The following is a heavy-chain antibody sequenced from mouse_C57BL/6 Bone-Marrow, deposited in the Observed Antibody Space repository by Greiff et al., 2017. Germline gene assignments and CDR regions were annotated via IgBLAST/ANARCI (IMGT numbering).Heavy chain of an antibody. Sequence: EVQLVESGEGLVKPGGSLKLSCAASGFTFSSYAMSWVRQTPEKRLEWVAYISSGGDYIYYADTVKGRFTISRDNARNTLYLQMSSLKSEDTAMYYCTRGDYGSIPFAYWGQGTLVTVSA. CDR2: ISSGGDYI. J-gene: IGHJ3*01. D-gene: IGHD1-1*01. CDR1: GFTFSSYA. V-gene: IGHV5-9-1*02. CDR3: TRGDYGSIPFAY.